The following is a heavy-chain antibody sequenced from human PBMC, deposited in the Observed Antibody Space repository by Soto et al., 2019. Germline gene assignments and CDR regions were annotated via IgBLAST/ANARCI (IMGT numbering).Heavy chain of an antibody. Sequence: QLQLQESGPGLVKPSETLSLTCTVSGGSISSSSYYWGWIRQPPGKGLEWIGSIYYSGSTYYNPSLKSRVTISVDTSKNQFSLKLSSVTAADTAVYYCASSVRHVLLWFGELLWFDPWGQGTLVTVSS. D-gene: IGHD3-10*01. V-gene: IGHV4-39*01. J-gene: IGHJ5*02. CDR1: GGSISSSSYY. CDR2: IYYSGST. CDR3: ASSVRHVLLWFGELLWFDP.